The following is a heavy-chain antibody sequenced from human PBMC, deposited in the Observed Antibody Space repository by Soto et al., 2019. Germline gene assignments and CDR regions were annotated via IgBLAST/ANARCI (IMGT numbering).Heavy chain of an antibody. D-gene: IGHD6-13*01. J-gene: IGHJ1*01. CDR3: AKDLYSSSWGYFQH. Sequence: PGGSLRLSCAASGFTFSSYAMSWVRQSPGKGLEWVSAISGSGSSTYYADSVKSRFTISRDNSKNTLYLQMNSLRAEDTAVYYCAKDLYSSSWGYFQHWGQGTLVTVSS. V-gene: IGHV3-23*01. CDR2: ISGSGSST. CDR1: GFTFSSYA.